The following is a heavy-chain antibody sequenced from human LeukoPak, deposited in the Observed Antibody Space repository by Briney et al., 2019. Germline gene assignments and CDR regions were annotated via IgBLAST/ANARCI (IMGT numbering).Heavy chain of an antibody. CDR2: ISGSGGST. Sequence: PGGSLRLSCAASEFTFNSYAMSWVRQAPGKGLEWVSTISGSGGSTYYADSVKGRFTISRDNSKNTLYLQMNSLRAEDTAVYYCAKDKWLRSSAGEFDYWGQGTLVTVSS. CDR1: EFTFNSYA. J-gene: IGHJ4*02. CDR3: AKDKWLRSSAGEFDY. D-gene: IGHD5-12*01. V-gene: IGHV3-23*01.